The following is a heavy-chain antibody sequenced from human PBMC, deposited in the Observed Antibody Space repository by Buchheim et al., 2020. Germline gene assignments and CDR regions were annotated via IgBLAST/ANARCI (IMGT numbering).Heavy chain of an antibody. CDR1: GFTFSSYW. CDR2: IKQDGSEK. V-gene: IGHV3-7*02. J-gene: IGHJ6*02. D-gene: IGHD1-26*01. CDR3: ASFSGSYHYHYYGMDV. Sequence: EVQLVESGGGLVQPGGSLRLSCAASGFTFSSYWMSWVRQAPGKGLEWVANIKQDGSEKYYVDSVKGRFTISRDNAKNSLYLQMNSLRAEDTAVYYCASFSGSYHYHYYGMDVWGQGTT.